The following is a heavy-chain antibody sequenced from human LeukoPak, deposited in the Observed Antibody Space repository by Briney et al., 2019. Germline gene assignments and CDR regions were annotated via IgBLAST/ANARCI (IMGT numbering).Heavy chain of an antibody. CDR1: GGSISRHF. CDR3: ARLLDNDSSGDPDTFDM. CDR2: IHYSGRT. V-gene: IGHV4-59*11. Sequence: SETLSLTCSVSGGSISRHFWSWIRQPPGKGLDWIAFIHYSGRTKYNPALQSRVTISIDTSENNFSLKLTSVTAADTAVYYCARLLDNDSSGDPDTFDMWGQGTVVSVSS. D-gene: IGHD3-22*01. J-gene: IGHJ3*02.